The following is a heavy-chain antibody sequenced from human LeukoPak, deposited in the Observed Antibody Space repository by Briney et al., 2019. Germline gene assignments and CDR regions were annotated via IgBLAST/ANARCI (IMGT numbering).Heavy chain of an antibody. J-gene: IGHJ5*02. V-gene: IGHV4-38-2*02. CDR1: GYSISSGYY. Sequence: SETLSLTCTVSGYSISSGYYWGWIRQPPGKGLEWIGSIYHSGSTYYNPSLKSRVNIAVDTSKNQFSLKLTSVTAADTAVYYCARVRWELSRFDPWGQGTLVTVSS. D-gene: IGHD1-26*01. CDR3: ARVRWELSRFDP. CDR2: IYHSGST.